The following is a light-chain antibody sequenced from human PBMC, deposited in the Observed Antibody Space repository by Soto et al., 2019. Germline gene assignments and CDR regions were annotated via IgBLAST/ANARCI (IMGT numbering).Light chain of an antibody. V-gene: IGKV3-15*01. CDR1: QSVSSN. J-gene: IGKJ1*01. Sequence: EIVLTQSPATLSLSPGERATLSCRASQSVSSNLAWYQQKPGQAPRLLISGASARATGIPARFSGSGSGTEFTLTISSLQPDDFATYYCQQYNTFWTFGQGTKV. CDR2: GAS. CDR3: QQYNTFWT.